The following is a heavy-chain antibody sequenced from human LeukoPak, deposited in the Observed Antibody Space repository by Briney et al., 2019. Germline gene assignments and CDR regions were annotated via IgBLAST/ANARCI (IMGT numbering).Heavy chain of an antibody. D-gene: IGHD1-26*01. Sequence: GGSLRLSCAASGFTFSSYWMHWVRQVPGKGLVWVARINSDGSSTSYADSVKGRFTISRDNAKSTLYLQMNSLRAEDTAVYSCARGVVGATTPFDSWGQGTLVTVSS. CDR1: GFTFSSYW. J-gene: IGHJ4*02. CDR3: ARGVVGATTPFDS. CDR2: INSDGSST. V-gene: IGHV3-74*01.